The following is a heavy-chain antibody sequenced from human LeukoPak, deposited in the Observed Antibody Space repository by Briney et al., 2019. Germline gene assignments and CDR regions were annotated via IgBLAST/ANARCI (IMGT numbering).Heavy chain of an antibody. J-gene: IGHJ3*02. CDR3: ARLGKTYCSSTSCYSSDAFDI. D-gene: IGHD2-2*02. V-gene: IGHV1-18*04. CDR2: ISAYNDNT. CDR1: GYTFTSYY. Sequence: ASVKVSCKASGYTFTSYYMHWVRQAPGQGLEWMGWISAYNDNTNYAQKLQGRVTMTTDTSTSTAYMELSSLRSEDTAVYYCARLGKTYCSSTSCYSSDAFDIWGQGTMVTVSS.